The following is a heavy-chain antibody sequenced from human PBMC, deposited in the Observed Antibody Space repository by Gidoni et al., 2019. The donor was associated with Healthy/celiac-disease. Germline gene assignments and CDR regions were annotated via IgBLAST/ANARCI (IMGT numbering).Heavy chain of an antibody. CDR3: ARRGSGYDNTPFDY. CDR2: IYYSGST. CDR1: GGSLSSSSCY. D-gene: IGHD5-12*01. Sequence: QLQLQESGPGLVKPSATLSLTCTVSGGSLSSSSCYWGWIRQHPGTGLEWIGSIYYSGSTYYNPSLKSRVTISVDTSKNQFSMKLSSVTAADTAVYYCARRGSGYDNTPFDYWGQGTLVTVSS. J-gene: IGHJ4*02. V-gene: IGHV4-39*01.